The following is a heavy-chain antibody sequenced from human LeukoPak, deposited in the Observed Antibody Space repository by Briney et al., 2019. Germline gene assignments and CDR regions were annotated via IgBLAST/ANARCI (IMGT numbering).Heavy chain of an antibody. J-gene: IGHJ5*02. Sequence: GSLRLPCAVSGFTVRSNYMAWVRQAPGKGLECVSILYSSGDTYYADSVQGRFTISRDNSKNTLYLQMSSLRADDTAIYYCAKVILIAAAHGDFIDLWGQGTLVSVSS. CDR1: GFTVRSNY. V-gene: IGHV3-53*01. CDR3: AKVILIAAAHGDFIDL. D-gene: IGHD6-6*01. CDR2: LYSSGDT.